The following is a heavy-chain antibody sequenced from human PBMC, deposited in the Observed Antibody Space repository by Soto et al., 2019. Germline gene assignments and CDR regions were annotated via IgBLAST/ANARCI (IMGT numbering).Heavy chain of an antibody. CDR1: GFTFTSSA. D-gene: IGHD3-16*02. Sequence: ASVKVSCKASGFTFTSSAVQWVRQARGQRLEWIGWIVVGSGNTNYAQKFQERVTITRDMSTSTAYMELSSLRSEDTAVYHCAAGGVITFGGVIVTGYYYGMDVWG. J-gene: IGHJ6*02. CDR2: IVVGSGNT. CDR3: AAGGVITFGGVIVTGYYYGMDV. V-gene: IGHV1-58*01.